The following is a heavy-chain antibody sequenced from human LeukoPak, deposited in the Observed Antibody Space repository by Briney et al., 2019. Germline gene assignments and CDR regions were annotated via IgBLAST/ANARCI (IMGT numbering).Heavy chain of an antibody. V-gene: IGHV4-59*01. Sequence: PSETLSLTCTVSGGSISTYYWSWIRQPPGMGLEWIGYIYYSGSTNYSPSLKSRDTISVDTSKNQFSLKLSSVTAADTAVYYCARGRPHNRDLDYWGQGTLATVSS. CDR1: GGSISTYY. J-gene: IGHJ4*02. CDR3: ARGRPHNRDLDY. CDR2: IYYSGST. D-gene: IGHD2/OR15-2a*01.